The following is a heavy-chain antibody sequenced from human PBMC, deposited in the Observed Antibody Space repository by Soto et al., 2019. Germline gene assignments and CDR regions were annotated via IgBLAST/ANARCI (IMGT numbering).Heavy chain of an antibody. CDR3: ARDKDLEPTVWGY. D-gene: IGHD7-27*01. Sequence: QVQLQESGPGLVKPSQTLSLTCTVSGDSMGSGGHYYNWIRLLPGKGLEWIGYIYYCGATHYNPSLRGRVSISIDTSNNQFSLRLISVTAADTALYFCARDKDLEPTVWGYWGQGTQVTVSS. CDR1: GDSMGSGGHY. V-gene: IGHV4-31*03. CDR2: IYYCGAT. J-gene: IGHJ4*02.